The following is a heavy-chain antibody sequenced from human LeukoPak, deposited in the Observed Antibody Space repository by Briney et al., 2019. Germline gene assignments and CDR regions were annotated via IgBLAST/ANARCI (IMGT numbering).Heavy chain of an antibody. CDR1: GYSISSGYY. CDR2: IYHSGST. V-gene: IGHV4-38-2*02. Sequence: SETLSLTCTVSGYSISSGYYWGWIRQPPRKGLEWIGSIYHSGSTYYNPSLKSRVTISVDTSKDQFSLKLSSVTAADTAVYYCAREWDGSGSYYNPRDFDYWGQGTLVTVSS. J-gene: IGHJ4*02. CDR3: AREWDGSGSYYNPRDFDY. D-gene: IGHD3-10*01.